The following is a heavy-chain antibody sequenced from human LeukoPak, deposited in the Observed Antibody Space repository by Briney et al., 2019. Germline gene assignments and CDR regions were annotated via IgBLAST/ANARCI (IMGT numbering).Heavy chain of an antibody. CDR2: IYPADSDT. CDR3: ARPSGSEGY. D-gene: IGHD5-12*01. CDR1: GYTFTTSW. Sequence: LGESLKISCEASGYTFTTSWIGWVRQMPGKGLEWMGIIYPADSDTRYDPSFQGQVTISADNSVSTAYLQWSSLKTSDTAMYYCARPSGSEGYWGQGTLVTVS. J-gene: IGHJ4*02. V-gene: IGHV5-51*01.